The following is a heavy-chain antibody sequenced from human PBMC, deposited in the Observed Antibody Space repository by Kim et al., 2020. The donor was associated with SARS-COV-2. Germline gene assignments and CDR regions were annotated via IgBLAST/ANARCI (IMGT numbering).Heavy chain of an antibody. CDR3: VRGAYCRAGACPWAFAI. J-gene: IGHJ3*02. CDR1: GFTFSDHY. Sequence: GGSLRLSCAASGFTFSDHYMDWVRQAPGQGLEWVGRTRTKPHGYTTEYAASVRGRFTVSRDDSVNSVYLQMNSLKTEDTAIYYCVRGAYCRAGACPWAFAIWGHGTLVTVFS. CDR2: TRTKPHGYTT. D-gene: IGHD2-15*01. V-gene: IGHV3-72*01.